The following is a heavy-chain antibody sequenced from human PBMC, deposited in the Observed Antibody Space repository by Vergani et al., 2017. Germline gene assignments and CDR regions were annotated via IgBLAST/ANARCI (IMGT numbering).Heavy chain of an antibody. V-gene: IGHV3-72*01. CDR3: VRDLYDSSRYVYHDY. CDR1: GFIFSDHD. Sequence: EVQVVESGGGLVQPGGSLRLSCAASGFIFSDHDMEWVRQAPGKGLEWVGRTRNKANSFTTHYAASVKGRFTISRDGSKSSLYLQMNSLTTEDTAVYYCVRDLYDSSRYVYHDYWGQGTPVTVSS. D-gene: IGHD3-22*01. CDR2: TRNKANSFTT. J-gene: IGHJ4*02.